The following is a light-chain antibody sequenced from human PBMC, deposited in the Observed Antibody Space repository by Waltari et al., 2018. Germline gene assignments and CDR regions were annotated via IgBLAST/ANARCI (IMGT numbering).Light chain of an antibody. Sequence: ETVMTQSPSTLSLSPGDRATLSCRASQSVSTNLAWYQKKPGQAPGLLIYGASIRATGIPARFSGRGAGTEFTLTISSLQSEDFAVYYCQQYNNWPPYIFGQGSQLEI. V-gene: IGKV3-15*01. CDR1: QSVSTN. CDR3: QQYNNWPPYI. CDR2: GAS. J-gene: IGKJ2*01.